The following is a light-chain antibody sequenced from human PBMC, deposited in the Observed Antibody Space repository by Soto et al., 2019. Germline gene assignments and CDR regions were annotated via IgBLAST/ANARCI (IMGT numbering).Light chain of an antibody. V-gene: IGLV2-14*03. CDR3: SSYTSVIAVV. Sequence: QSALTQPASVSGSPGQSITISCTGTSNDIGAYDYVSWYQQHPGNAPKLLIFDVTYRPSGVSDRFSGSKSGRTASLTISGLQSEDEADYYCSSYTSVIAVVFGGGTKVTVL. CDR1: SNDIGAYDY. J-gene: IGLJ2*01. CDR2: DVT.